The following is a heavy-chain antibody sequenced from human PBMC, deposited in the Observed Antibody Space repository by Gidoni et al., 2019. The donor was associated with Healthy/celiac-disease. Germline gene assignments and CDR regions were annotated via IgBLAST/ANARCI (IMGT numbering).Heavy chain of an antibody. CDR2: ISSSSSYI. J-gene: IGHJ4*02. D-gene: IGHD3-22*01. Sequence: EVQLVESGGGLVKPGGSLRLCCAASGFTFSSYRMNWVRQAPGKGLEWVSSISSSSSYIYYADSVKGRFTISRDNAKNSLYLQMNSLRAEDTAVYYCARARDKYYYDSSGYYPDYWGQGTLVTVSS. CDR3: ARARDKYYYDSSGYYPDY. CDR1: GFTFSSYR. V-gene: IGHV3-21*01.